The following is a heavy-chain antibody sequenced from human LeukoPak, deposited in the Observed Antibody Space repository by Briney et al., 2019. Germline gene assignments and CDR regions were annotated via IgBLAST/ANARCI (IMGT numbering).Heavy chain of an antibody. CDR1: GFTFSTFP. CDR3: ATQSITLVVVISTFDY. CDR2: IQDDGATT. J-gene: IGHJ4*02. Sequence: GGSLRLSCAASGFTFSTFPMHWVRQAPGKGLEWVALIQDDGATTNYADSVRGRFTISRDNSKSTVYLQMNSLKPDDTAVYYCATQSITLVVVISTFDYWGQGNLVTVSS. D-gene: IGHD3-22*01. V-gene: IGHV3-30*02.